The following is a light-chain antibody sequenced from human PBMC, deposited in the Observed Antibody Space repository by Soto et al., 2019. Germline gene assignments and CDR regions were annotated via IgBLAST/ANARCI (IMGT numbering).Light chain of an antibody. CDR2: EVS. CDR1: SSDVGGYNY. V-gene: IGLV2-14*01. CDR3: CSYETSSTYV. J-gene: IGLJ1*01. Sequence: QSALTQPASVSGSPGQSITISCTGTSSDVGGYNYVSWYQQYPGKAPKLMIYEVSNRPSGVSNRFSGSKSGNTASLTIPGLQAEDEAEYYCCSYETSSTYVFGSGTKVTVL.